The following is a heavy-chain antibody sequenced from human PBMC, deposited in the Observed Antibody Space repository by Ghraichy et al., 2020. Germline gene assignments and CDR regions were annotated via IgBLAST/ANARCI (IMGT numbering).Heavy chain of an antibody. Sequence: GGSLRLSCAASGFTFSSFGMSWVRQAPGKGLEWVSSISYGGHDTFYSESVKGRFTISRDNSKSTLFLQMISLRADDTAVYYCVKGAKFQPTDSWGQGTLVTVSS. CDR1: GFTFSSFG. CDR2: ISYGGHDT. J-gene: IGHJ4*02. V-gene: IGHV3-23*01. CDR3: VKGAKFQPTDS.